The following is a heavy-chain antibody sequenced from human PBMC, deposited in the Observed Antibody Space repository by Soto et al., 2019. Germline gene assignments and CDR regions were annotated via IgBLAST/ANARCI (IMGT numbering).Heavy chain of an antibody. Sequence: QVQLQESGPGLVKPSQTLSLTCTVSGGSISSGDYYWSWIRQPPGKGLEWIGYIDYSGSTYYNPSPKSRLTISVDTSKNQFSLKLSSVTAADTAVYYCARDYAISPGARRRFDYWGQGTLVTVSS. D-gene: IGHD1-1*01. CDR3: ARDYAISPGARRRFDY. CDR2: IDYSGST. V-gene: IGHV4-30-4*01. J-gene: IGHJ4*02. CDR1: GGSISSGDYY.